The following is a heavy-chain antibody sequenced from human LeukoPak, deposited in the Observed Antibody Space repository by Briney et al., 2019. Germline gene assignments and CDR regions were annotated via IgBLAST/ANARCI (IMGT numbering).Heavy chain of an antibody. CDR3: ARDSRQWLDPINFDY. CDR2: ISSSGSTI. CDR1: GFTFSSYE. V-gene: IGHV3-48*03. D-gene: IGHD6-19*01. Sequence: GGSLRLSFAASGFTFSSYEMNWVRQAPGKGLEWVSYISSSGSTIYYADSVKGRFTISRDNAKNSLYLQMNSLRAEDTAVYFCARDSRQWLDPINFDYCGRGTLVTVSS. J-gene: IGHJ4*02.